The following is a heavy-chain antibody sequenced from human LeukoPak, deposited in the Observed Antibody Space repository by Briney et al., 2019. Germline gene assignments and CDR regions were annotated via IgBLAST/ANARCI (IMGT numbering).Heavy chain of an antibody. J-gene: IGHJ3*02. D-gene: IGHD5-18*01. Sequence: GGSLRLSCAASGFTFSSYSMNWVRQAPGKGLEWVSYISSSSSTIYYADSVKGRFTISRDNAKNTLYLQMNSLRAEDTAVYYCATEGYHRYDAFDIWGQGTMVTVSS. CDR3: ATEGYHRYDAFDI. CDR1: GFTFSSYS. V-gene: IGHV3-48*01. CDR2: ISSSSSTI.